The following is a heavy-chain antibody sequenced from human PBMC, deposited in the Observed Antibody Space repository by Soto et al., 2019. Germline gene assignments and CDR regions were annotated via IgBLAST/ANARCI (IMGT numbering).Heavy chain of an antibody. J-gene: IGHJ4*02. CDR1: GFSLSTRGVG. Sequence: QITLKESGPPLVKPTQTLTLTCTFSGFSLSTRGVGVGWIRQPPGKALEWLALIYWDDDKRYSPSLKSRLTITKDTSKNQVVLTMTNMDPVDTATYYCALERGYYDSSGFDYWGQGTLVTVSS. V-gene: IGHV2-5*02. CDR3: ALERGYYDSSGFDY. D-gene: IGHD3-22*01. CDR2: IYWDDDK.